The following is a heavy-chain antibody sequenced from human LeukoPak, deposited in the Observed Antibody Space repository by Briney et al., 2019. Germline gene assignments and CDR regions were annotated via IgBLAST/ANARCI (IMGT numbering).Heavy chain of an antibody. CDR1: GYPFTSFY. V-gene: IGHV1-46*01. CDR2: INPSDGST. D-gene: IGHD3-22*01. CDR3: ARGGAPPHYYDNTGLWPPYFDS. J-gene: IGHJ4*02. Sequence: ASVKVSRKASGYPFTSFYMHWVRQVPGQGLEWMGIINPSDGSTTYAQKFQGRVSMTRDMSTSTVYMELSSLRSEDTAVYYCARGGAPPHYYDNTGLWPPYFDSWGQGALVTVSS.